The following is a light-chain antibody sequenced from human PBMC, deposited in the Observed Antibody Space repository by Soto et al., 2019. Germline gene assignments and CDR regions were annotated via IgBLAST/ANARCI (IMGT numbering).Light chain of an antibody. CDR1: SSDVGGYNY. CDR2: EVS. Sequence: QSALTQPPSASGSPGQSVTISCTGTSSDVGGYNYVSWYQQHPGKAPKLMIYEVSKRPSGVPDRFFGSKSGNTASLTVSGLQAEDEADYYCRSYAGSNNYVFGTGTKLTVL. J-gene: IGLJ1*01. CDR3: RSYAGSNNYV. V-gene: IGLV2-8*01.